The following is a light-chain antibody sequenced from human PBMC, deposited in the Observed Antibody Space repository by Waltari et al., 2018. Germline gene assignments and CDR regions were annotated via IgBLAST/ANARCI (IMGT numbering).Light chain of an antibody. CDR2: KDS. Sequence: SYELTQPSSVSVSPGQTARITCSGDVLAKKYARWFQQKPGQAPVLVIYKDSERPSGLPGRFSGSSSGTTVTLTISGAQVEDEADYYCYSAADNIWVFGGGTKLTVL. J-gene: IGLJ3*02. CDR1: VLAKKY. V-gene: IGLV3-27*01. CDR3: YSAADNIWV.